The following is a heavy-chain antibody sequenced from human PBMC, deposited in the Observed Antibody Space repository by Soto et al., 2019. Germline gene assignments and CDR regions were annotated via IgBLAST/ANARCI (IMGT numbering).Heavy chain of an antibody. Sequence: AAGGTCVGLSVSWILQAPGKGLEWVSSITSATYIYYADSVRGRFTISRDNAKNSLYLQMNSLRAEDTAVYYCARDYYGDYYFDYWGQGTLVTVSS. CDR1: GGTCVGLS. J-gene: IGHJ4*02. V-gene: IGHV3-21*01. CDR2: ITSATYI. D-gene: IGHD4-17*01. CDR3: ARDYYGDYYFDY.